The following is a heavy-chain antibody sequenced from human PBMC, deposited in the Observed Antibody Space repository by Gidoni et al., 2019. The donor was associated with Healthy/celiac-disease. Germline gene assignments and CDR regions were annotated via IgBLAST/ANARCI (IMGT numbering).Heavy chain of an antibody. J-gene: IGHJ4*02. V-gene: IGHV4-39*01. CDR2: IYYRGST. Sequence: QLQLQESGPGLVKPSETLSLTCTVSGGSISSSSYYWGWIRQPPGKGLEWIGSIYYRGSTYYNPSLKSRVTISVDTSKNQFSLKLSSVTAADTAVYYCARLLVGATLGVDYWGQGTLVTVSS. D-gene: IGHD1-26*01. CDR1: GGSISSSSYY. CDR3: ARLLVGATLGVDY.